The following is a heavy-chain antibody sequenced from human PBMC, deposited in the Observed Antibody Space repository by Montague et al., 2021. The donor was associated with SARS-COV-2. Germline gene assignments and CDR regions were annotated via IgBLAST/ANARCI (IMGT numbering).Heavy chain of an antibody. J-gene: IGHJ1*01. CDR3: TRLSLGWNTD. Sequence: SETLSLTCTVSGGSISGYYWTWIRQPPGKGLEWIGYIFYNGDTNYNPPLKSRLTILVDTSKNQFSLELSSVTAADTAVYFCTRLSLGWNTDWGQGTLVTVSS. CDR1: GGSISGYY. D-gene: IGHD1-1*01. CDR2: IFYNGDT. V-gene: IGHV4-59*08.